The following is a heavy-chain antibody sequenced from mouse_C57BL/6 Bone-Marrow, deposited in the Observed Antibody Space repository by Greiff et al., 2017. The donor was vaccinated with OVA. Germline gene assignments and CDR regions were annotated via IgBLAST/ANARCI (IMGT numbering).Heavy chain of an antibody. D-gene: IGHD2-5*01. CDR2: INPNNGGT. J-gene: IGHJ3*01. CDR3: ARDYYSNLLVWDY. Sequence: EVQLQQSGPELVKPGASVKMSCKASGYTFTDYNMHWVKQSHGKSLEWIGYINPNNGGTSYNQKFKGKATLTVNKSSSTAYMELRSLTSEDSAVYYCARDYYSNLLVWDYWGQGTLVTVSA. CDR1: GYTFTDYN. V-gene: IGHV1-22*01.